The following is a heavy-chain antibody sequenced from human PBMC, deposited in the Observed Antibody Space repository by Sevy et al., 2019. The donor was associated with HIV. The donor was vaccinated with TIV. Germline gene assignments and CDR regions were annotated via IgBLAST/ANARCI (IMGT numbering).Heavy chain of an antibody. Sequence: GGYLRLSCAASGFTFSSYGMHWVRQAPGKGLDWMAVTSYDGSNKYYADSVKGRFTISRDNSKNTVYLQMNSLRDEDTAASYCAKSRRGGSYWTFDSWGQGTLVTVSS. CDR3: AKSRRGGSYWTFDS. D-gene: IGHD1-26*01. J-gene: IGHJ4*02. CDR1: GFTFSSYG. V-gene: IGHV3-30*18. CDR2: TSYDGSNK.